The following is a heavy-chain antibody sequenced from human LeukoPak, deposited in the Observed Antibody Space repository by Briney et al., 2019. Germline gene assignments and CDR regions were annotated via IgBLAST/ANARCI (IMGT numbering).Heavy chain of an antibody. J-gene: IGHJ4*02. V-gene: IGHV3-23*01. CDR2: ISGSDGSS. Sequence: GGSLRLSCAASGFTFNSFAMNWVRQAPGKGLEGVSSISGSDGSSHYADFVKGRFTISRDNSKNTLHLQMNSLRAEDTAVYYCAKSLGVGGYTRYKGFDQWGQGTLVTVSS. D-gene: IGHD3-16*02. CDR3: AKSLGVGGYTRYKGFDQ. CDR1: GFTFNSFA.